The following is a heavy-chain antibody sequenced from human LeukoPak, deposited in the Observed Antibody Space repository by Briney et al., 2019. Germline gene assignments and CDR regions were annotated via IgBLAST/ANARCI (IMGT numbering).Heavy chain of an antibody. Sequence: GGSLRLSCAASGFTFSSYWMSWVRQAPGKGLEWVANIKQDGSEKYYVDSVKGRFTISRDNAKNSLYLQMNSLRAEDTAVYYCARPRGGAYAGAFDIWGQGTMVTVSS. CDR3: ARPRGGAYAGAFDI. D-gene: IGHD1-26*01. J-gene: IGHJ3*02. CDR1: GFTFSSYW. V-gene: IGHV3-7*04. CDR2: IKQDGSEK.